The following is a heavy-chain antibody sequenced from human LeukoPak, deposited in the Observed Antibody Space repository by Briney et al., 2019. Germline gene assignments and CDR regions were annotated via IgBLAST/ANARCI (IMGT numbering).Heavy chain of an antibody. CDR3: ARADGDY. CDR1: GFTFNTYS. J-gene: IGHJ4*02. Sequence: GSXXLSXAASGFTFNTYSMNWVSQAPGKGLDWVSYVSSSSSIISYANSVKGRFTISRDNAKNALYLQMNSLRAEDTGLYYCARADGDYWGPGTLVTVSS. V-gene: IGHV3-48*04. D-gene: IGHD6-6*01. CDR2: VSSSSSII.